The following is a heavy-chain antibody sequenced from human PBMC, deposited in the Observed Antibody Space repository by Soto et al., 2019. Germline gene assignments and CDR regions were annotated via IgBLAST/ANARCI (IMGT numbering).Heavy chain of an antibody. Sequence: GGSLRLSCAASGFTFSSYWMSWVRQAPGKGLEWVANIKQDGSEKYYVDSVKGRFTISRDNAKNSLYLQMNSLRAEDTAVYYCARYERVAAIGYYYMDVWGKGTTVTVSS. CDR1: GFTFSSYW. V-gene: IGHV3-7*01. J-gene: IGHJ6*03. CDR3: ARYERVAAIGYYYMDV. CDR2: IKQDGSEK. D-gene: IGHD2-15*01.